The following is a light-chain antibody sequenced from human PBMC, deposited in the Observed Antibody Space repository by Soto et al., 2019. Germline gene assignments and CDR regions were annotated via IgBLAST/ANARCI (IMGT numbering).Light chain of an antibody. CDR2: EVS. J-gene: IGKJ2*01. CDR3: MQTIQLPYT. V-gene: IGKV2D-29*01. Sequence: DIVMTQNTLSLSVTPGQPASISCKSNQTLLHSAGKTYLYWFLQKAGQPPHLLMYEVSNRFSGVPERFSGSGSGTDFTLKISRVEAEDGGVYYCMQTIQLPYTFGQGTNLEIK. CDR1: QTLLHSAGKTY.